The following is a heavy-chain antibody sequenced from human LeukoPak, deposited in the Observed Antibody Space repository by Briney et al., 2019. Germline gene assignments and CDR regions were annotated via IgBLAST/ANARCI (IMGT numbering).Heavy chain of an antibody. CDR3: ARDSTMVRDIPPFDY. Sequence: GGSLRLSCTASGFTLKNYAMFWIRQAPGKGLEWAAVISDTGTTTNYADSVKGRFTISRDNAKNSLYLQMNSLRAEDTAVYYCARDSTMVRDIPPFDYWGQGTLVTVSS. CDR1: GFTLKNYA. CDR2: ISDTGTTT. V-gene: IGHV3-30*04. D-gene: IGHD3-10*01. J-gene: IGHJ4*02.